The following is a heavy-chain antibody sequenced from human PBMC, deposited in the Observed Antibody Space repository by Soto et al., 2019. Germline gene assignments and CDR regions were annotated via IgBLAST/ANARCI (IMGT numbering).Heavy chain of an antibody. V-gene: IGHV3-23*01. Sequence: GGSLRLSCAASGFPCGSYDMTWVRQAPGKGLEWVSTILVDGRTFYVDSVKGRFTISRDNSRNTVYLQMNSLTAGDTALYYCAKATAAGGGAFDFCGQGTMVTVSS. J-gene: IGHJ3*01. D-gene: IGHD2-8*02. CDR3: AKATAAGGGAFDF. CDR2: ILVDGRT. CDR1: GFPCGSYD.